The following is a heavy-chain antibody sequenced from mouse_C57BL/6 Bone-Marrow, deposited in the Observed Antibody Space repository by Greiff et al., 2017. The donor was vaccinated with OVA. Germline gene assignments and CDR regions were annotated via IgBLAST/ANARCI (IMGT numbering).Heavy chain of an antibody. Sequence: EVQLVESGAELVKPGASVKLSCTASGFNIKDYYMHWVKQRTEQGLEWIGRIDPEDGETKYAPKFQGKATITADPSSNTAYLQLSSLTSEDTAVYYCASPYGSSPHYFDYWGQGTTLTVSS. CDR3: ASPYGSSPHYFDY. V-gene: IGHV14-2*01. CDR1: GFNIKDYY. D-gene: IGHD1-1*01. J-gene: IGHJ2*01. CDR2: IDPEDGET.